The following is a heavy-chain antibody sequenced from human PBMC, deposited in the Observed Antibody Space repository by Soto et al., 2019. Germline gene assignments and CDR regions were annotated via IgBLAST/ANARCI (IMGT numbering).Heavy chain of an antibody. J-gene: IGHJ6*02. V-gene: IGHV3-53*01. CDR2: IYSDGRT. CDR3: AKDFLQDWGHDYYYGMDV. CDR1: GATVSGKY. D-gene: IGHD7-27*01. Sequence: GGSLRLSCAASGATVSGKYMSWVRQAPGKRLEWVSVIYSDGRTYYADSVKGRFTISRDNSKNMLYLQMSSLRAEDTALYYCAKDFLQDWGHDYYYGMDVWGQGTTVTVSS.